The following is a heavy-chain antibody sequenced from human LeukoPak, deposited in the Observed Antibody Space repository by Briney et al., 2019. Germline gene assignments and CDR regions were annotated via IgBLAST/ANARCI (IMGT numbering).Heavy chain of an antibody. CDR2: IYYSGST. V-gene: IGHV4-34*01. J-gene: IGHJ3*02. D-gene: IGHD3-22*01. Sequence: PSETLSLTCAVYGGSFSGYYWNWIRQPPGKGLEWIGSIYYSGSTYYNPSLKSRVTISVDTSKNQFSLKLSSVTAADTAVYYCARAMIVVVNDAFDIWGQGTMVTVSS. CDR1: GGSFSGYY. CDR3: ARAMIVVVNDAFDI.